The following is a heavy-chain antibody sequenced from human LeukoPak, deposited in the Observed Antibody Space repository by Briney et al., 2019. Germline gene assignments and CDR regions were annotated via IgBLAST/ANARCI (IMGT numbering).Heavy chain of an antibody. D-gene: IGHD6-13*01. CDR3: ERRIAAAGLYFDY. CDR1: GFTFSDYY. V-gene: IGHV3-11*04. CDR2: ISSSGSTI. Sequence: GGSLRLSCAASGFTFSDYYMSWIRQAPGKGLEWVSYISSSGSTIYYADSVKGRFTISRDNAKNSLYLQMNSLRAEDTAVYYCERRIAAAGLYFDYWGQGTLVTVSS. J-gene: IGHJ4*02.